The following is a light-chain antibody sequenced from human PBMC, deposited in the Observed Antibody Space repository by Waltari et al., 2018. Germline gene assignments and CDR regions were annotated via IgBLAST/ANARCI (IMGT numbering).Light chain of an antibody. J-gene: IGLJ3*02. CDR3: SSFTYTTTLV. CDR2: EVS. V-gene: IGLV2-14*01. CDR1: SRDVGGYGQ. Sequence: QSALTQPASVSGSLGQSITISCNGTSRDVGGYGQVPWYQQHPGKAPELIIYEVSKRPSGVSDRFSGSKSGNTASLTISGLQADDEADFYCSSFTYTTTLVFGGGTKLTVL.